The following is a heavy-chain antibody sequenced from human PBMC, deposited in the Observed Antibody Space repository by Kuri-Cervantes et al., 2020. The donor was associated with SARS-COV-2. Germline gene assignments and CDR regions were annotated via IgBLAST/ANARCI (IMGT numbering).Heavy chain of an antibody. J-gene: IGHJ4*02. Sequence: GSLRLSCTVSGGSISGYYWSWIRQPPGKGLEWIGEINHSGSTNYNPSLKSRVTISVDTSKNQFSLKLSSVTAADTAVYYCARVDHSSRKNRTPEFLFDYWGQGTLVTVSS. V-gene: IGHV4-34*01. CDR2: INHSGST. CDR3: ARVDHSSRKNRTPEFLFDY. D-gene: IGHD6-13*01. CDR1: GGSISGYY.